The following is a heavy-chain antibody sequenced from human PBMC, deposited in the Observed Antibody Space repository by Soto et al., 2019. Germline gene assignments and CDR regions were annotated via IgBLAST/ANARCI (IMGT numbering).Heavy chain of an antibody. V-gene: IGHV1-46*02. CDR2: INPSGGST. CDR1: GYTVKGNN. J-gene: IGHJ3*02. D-gene: IGHD6-19*01. CDR3: VIILGIAVAGYKGGAFDI. Sequence: VPYRAPGYTVKGNNINWVRQGPGPGQEWMGIINPSGGSTSYAQKFQGRVTMTRDTSTSTVYMELSSLRSEDTAVYYCVIILGIAVAGYKGGAFDIWGQGTIVTV.